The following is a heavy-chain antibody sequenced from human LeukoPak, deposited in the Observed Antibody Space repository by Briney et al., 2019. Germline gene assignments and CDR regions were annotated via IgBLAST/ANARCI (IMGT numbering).Heavy chain of an antibody. J-gene: IGHJ2*01. CDR2: IYYSGST. V-gene: IGHV4-59*12. D-gene: IGHD6-19*01. Sequence: SETLSLTCTVSGGSISSYYWSWIRQPPGKGLEWIGYIYYSGSTSYNPSLKSRVTISVDTSKNQFSLKLSSVTAADTAVYYCARTWLGIAVAGTNWYFDLWGRGTLVTVSS. CDR3: ARTWLGIAVAGTNWYFDL. CDR1: GGSISSYY.